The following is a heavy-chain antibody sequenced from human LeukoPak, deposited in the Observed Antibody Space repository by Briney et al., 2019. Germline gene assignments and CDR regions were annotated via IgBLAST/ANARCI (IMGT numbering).Heavy chain of an antibody. Sequence: GGSLRLSCATSGFTLSSYNMNWVRQAPGKGLEWVSYISSRGSSIQYADSVKGRFTISRDNAKNSLYLQMNSLRAEDTAVYYCARADCSSTSCYYYYGMDVWGQGTTVTVSS. D-gene: IGHD2-2*01. CDR3: ARADCSSTSCYYYYGMDV. CDR1: GFTLSSYN. V-gene: IGHV3-48*04. J-gene: IGHJ6*02. CDR2: ISSRGSSI.